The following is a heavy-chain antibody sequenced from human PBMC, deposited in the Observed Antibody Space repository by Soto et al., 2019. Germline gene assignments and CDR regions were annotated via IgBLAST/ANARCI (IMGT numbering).Heavy chain of an antibody. D-gene: IGHD2-2*02. CDR1: GYTFTSYD. V-gene: IGHV1-8*01. J-gene: IGHJ6*03. Sequence: ASVKVSCKASGYTFTSYDINWVRQATGQGLEWMGWMNPNSGNTGYAQKFQGRVTISVDTSKNQFSLKLSSVTAADTAVYYCARGSCSSTSCYRVDYYYMDVWGKGTTVTVSS. CDR3: ARGSCSSTSCYRVDYYYMDV. CDR2: MNPNSGNT.